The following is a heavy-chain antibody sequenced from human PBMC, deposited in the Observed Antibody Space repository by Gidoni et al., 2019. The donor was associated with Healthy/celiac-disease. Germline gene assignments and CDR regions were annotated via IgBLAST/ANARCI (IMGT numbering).Heavy chain of an antibody. D-gene: IGHD2-2*02. Sequence: EVQLVESGGGLVQPGGSLRLPCAASGFTFSSYEMNWVRQAPGKGLEWVSYISSSGSTIYYADSVKGRFTISRDNAKNSLYLQMNSLRAEDTAVYYCARAIAPLDYWGQGTLVTVSS. CDR1: GFTFSSYE. J-gene: IGHJ4*02. V-gene: IGHV3-48*03. CDR3: ARAIAPLDY. CDR2: ISSSGSTI.